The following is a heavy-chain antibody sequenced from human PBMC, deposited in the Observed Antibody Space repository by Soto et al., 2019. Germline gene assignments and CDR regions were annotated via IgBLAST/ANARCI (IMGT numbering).Heavy chain of an antibody. V-gene: IGHV4-39*01. CDR2: IYYSGST. D-gene: IGHD3-16*02. J-gene: IGHJ5*02. Sequence: SVTLSLTCTVSGGSISSSSYYWGWIRQPPGKGLVWIGSIYYSGSTYYNPSLKSRVTISVDTSKNQFSLKLTSIHAADTAVYYCGTIATPYYDYVWGSYRPKWFDPWGQGTLVTVSS. CDR3: GTIATPYYDYVWGSYRPKWFDP. CDR1: GGSISSSSYY.